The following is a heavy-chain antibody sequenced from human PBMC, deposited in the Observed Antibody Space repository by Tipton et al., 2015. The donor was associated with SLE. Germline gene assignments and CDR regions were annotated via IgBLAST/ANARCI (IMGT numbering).Heavy chain of an antibody. CDR3: ARMIGGGSRQRKPTGMDV. J-gene: IGHJ6*02. V-gene: IGHV1-8*01. Sequence: QLVQSGPEVKKPGASVKVSCKASEYTFTSYDIHWVRQATGQGLEWMGWMNPNSGNTGYAQKFQGRVTMTRNTSISTAYMDLSSLRSEDTAVYYCARMIGGGSRQRKPTGMDVWGQGTTVSVSS. CDR2: MNPNSGNT. CDR1: EYTFTSYD. D-gene: IGHD2-15*01.